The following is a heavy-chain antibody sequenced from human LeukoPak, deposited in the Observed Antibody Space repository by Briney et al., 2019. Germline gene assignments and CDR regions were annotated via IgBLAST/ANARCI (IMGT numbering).Heavy chain of an antibody. CDR1: GGSISSYY. CDR3: ARDDSSGYYDY. J-gene: IGHJ4*02. CDR2: IYYSGST. D-gene: IGHD3-22*01. Sequence: SETLSLTCTVSGGSISSYYWSWIRQPPGKGLEWIGYIYYSGSTNYNPSLKSRVTISVDTSRNQFSLKLSSVTAADTAVYYCARDDSSGYYDYWGQGTLVTVSS. V-gene: IGHV4-59*01.